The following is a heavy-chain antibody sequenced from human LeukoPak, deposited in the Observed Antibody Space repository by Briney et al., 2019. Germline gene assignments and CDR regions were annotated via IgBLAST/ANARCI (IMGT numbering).Heavy chain of an antibody. CDR1: GFTFTSYA. V-gene: IGHV3-23*01. CDR2: ISYSGGST. CDR3: AKDRGGGAAAELDF. J-gene: IGHJ4*02. Sequence: GGSLRLPCAASGFTFTSYAMSWVRQAPAKGLQWVSTISYSGGSTYYADSVKGRFTISRDNSKNTLYLQLNSLRAEDTAIYYCAKDRGGGAAAELDFWGQGTLVAVSS. D-gene: IGHD6-13*01.